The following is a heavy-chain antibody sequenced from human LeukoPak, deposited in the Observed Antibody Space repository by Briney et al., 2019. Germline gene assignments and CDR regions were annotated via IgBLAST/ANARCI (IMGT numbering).Heavy chain of an antibody. CDR1: GHSLSGSSYS. V-gene: IGHV4-39*01. Sequence: SETLSLTCTVSGHSLSGSSYSWGWIRQPPGKGLEWIGCIYNIGSTGNTHYNPSLKSRLTISEDTSKSQFSLKLSSVTAADTAVYYCARQSGVTSKPYDVFDIWGPGTMVTVSS. J-gene: IGHJ3*02. D-gene: IGHD2-21*02. CDR3: ARQSGVTSKPYDVFDI. CDR2: IYNIGSTGNT.